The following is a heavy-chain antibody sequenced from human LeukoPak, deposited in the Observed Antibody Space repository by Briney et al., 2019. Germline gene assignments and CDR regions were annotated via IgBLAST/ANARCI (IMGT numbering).Heavy chain of an antibody. J-gene: IGHJ6*02. D-gene: IGHD3-3*01. CDR3: ARHPIQDDFWSGYYPYYYYGMDV. V-gene: IGHV4-59*08. CDR2: IYYSGST. CDR1: GGSISSYY. Sequence: PSETLSLTCTVAGGSISSYYWSWIRQPPGKGLEWIGDIYYSGSTNYNPSLKSRVTISVDTSKNQFSLKLSPVTAADTAVYYCARHPIQDDFWSGYYPYYYYGMDVWGQGTTVTVSS.